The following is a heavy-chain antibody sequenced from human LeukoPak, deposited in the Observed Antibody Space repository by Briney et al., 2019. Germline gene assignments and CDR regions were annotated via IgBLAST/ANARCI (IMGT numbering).Heavy chain of an antibody. CDR1: GFTFNIYW. Sequence: GGSLRLSCAASGFTFNIYWMSWVRQAPGKGLEWVANIKEDGSVKYYVDSVKGRFTISRDNTKNSLYLQMNSLRVEDTAVYYCARDQNFQHWGLGTLVTVSS. CDR2: IKEDGSVK. J-gene: IGHJ1*01. CDR3: ARDQNFQH. V-gene: IGHV3-7*01.